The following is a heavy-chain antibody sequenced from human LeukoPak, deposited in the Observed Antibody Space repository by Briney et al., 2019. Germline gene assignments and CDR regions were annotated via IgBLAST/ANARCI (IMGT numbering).Heavy chain of an antibody. Sequence: GGSLRLSCAASGFTVSSNYMSWVRQAPGKGLEWVSVIYSGGSTYYADSVKGRFTISRDNSKNTLYLQMNSLRAEDTAVYYCAKDGSQSLLPNYFDYWGQGTLVTVSS. CDR1: GFTVSSNY. J-gene: IGHJ4*02. CDR2: IYSGGST. V-gene: IGHV3-53*01. D-gene: IGHD1-26*01. CDR3: AKDGSQSLLPNYFDY.